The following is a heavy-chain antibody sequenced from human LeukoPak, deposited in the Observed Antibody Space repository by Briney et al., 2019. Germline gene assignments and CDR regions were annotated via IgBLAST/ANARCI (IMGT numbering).Heavy chain of an antibody. CDR1: GFTFINAW. CDR3: AREGGSGWYSGWFDP. J-gene: IGHJ5*02. Sequence: TGGSLRLSCAASGFTFINAWMAWVRQAPGKGLEWVSSISTSSSYIYYADSVKGRFTISRDNSKNTLFLQMNSLRAEDTALYYCAREGGSGWYSGWFDPWGQGTLVTVSS. CDR2: ISTSSSYI. D-gene: IGHD6-19*01. V-gene: IGHV3-21*01.